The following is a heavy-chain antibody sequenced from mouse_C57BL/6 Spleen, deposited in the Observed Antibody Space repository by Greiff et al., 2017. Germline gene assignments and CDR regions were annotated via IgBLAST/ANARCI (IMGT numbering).Heavy chain of an antibody. CDR1: GYAFSSSW. Sequence: VQLQQSGPELVKPGASVKISCKASGYAFSSSWMNWVKQRPGKGLEWIGRIYPGDGDTNYNGKFKGKATLTADKSSSTAYMQLSSLTSEDSAVCFCARRGTTVVADAMDYWGQGTSVTVSS. V-gene: IGHV1-82*01. CDR3: ARRGTTVVADAMDY. CDR2: IYPGDGDT. D-gene: IGHD1-1*01. J-gene: IGHJ4*01.